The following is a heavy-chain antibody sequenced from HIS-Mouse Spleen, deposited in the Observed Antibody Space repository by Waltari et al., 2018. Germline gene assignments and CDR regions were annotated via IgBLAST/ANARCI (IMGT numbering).Heavy chain of an antibody. CDR3: ARVKGGYCSGGSCSGY. CDR2: IYHSGST. CDR1: GYSISSGYY. V-gene: IGHV4-38-2*02. Sequence: QVQLQESGPGLVKPSETLSLTCTVSGYSISSGYYWGWIRQPPGKGLEWIGSIYHSGSTYYNPSLKSRVTISVDTSKNQFSLKLSSVTAADTAVYYCARVKGGYCSGGSCSGYWGQGTLVTVSS. D-gene: IGHD2-15*01. J-gene: IGHJ4*02.